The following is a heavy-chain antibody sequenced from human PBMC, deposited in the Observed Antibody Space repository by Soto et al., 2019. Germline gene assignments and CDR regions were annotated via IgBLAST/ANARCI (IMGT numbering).Heavy chain of an antibody. CDR2: INPNSGGT. V-gene: IGHV1-2*04. D-gene: IGHD3-10*01. J-gene: IGHJ3*02. CDR3: ARTYYYGSGAFDI. Sequence: GASVKVSCKASGYTFTGYYMHWVRQAPGQGLEWMGWINPNSGGTNYAQKFQGWVTMTRDTSISTVYMELSRLRSDDTAVYYCARTYYYGSGAFDIWGQGTMVTVSS. CDR1: GYTFTGYY.